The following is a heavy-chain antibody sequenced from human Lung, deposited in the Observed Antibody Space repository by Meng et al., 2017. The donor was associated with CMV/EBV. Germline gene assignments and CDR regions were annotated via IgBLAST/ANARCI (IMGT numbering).Heavy chain of an antibody. J-gene: IGHJ4*02. D-gene: IGHD6-19*01. CDR3: AGSRSGRYSPFDY. V-gene: IGHV3-21*01. CDR2: ISYTSHYI. Sequence: GESXKISXAASGFTFSSFTMNWVRQAPGKGLEWVSSISYTSHYIYYADSLKGRFTISRDNARNSLYLQMNSLRAEDTAVYYCAGSRSGRYSPFDYWGQGTLVTVSS. CDR1: GFTFSSFT.